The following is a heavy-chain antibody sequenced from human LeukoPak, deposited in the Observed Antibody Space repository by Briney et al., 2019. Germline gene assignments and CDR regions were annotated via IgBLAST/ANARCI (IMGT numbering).Heavy chain of an antibody. CDR2: INHSGST. J-gene: IGHJ5*02. V-gene: IGHV4-34*01. CDR1: GGSISSYY. Sequence: SETLSLTCTVSGGSISSYYWSWIRQPPGKGLEWIGEINHSGSTNYNPSLKSRVTISVDTSKNQFSLKLSSVTAADTAVYYCARGSAVDIVATILPRNWFDPWGQGTLVTVSS. D-gene: IGHD5-12*01. CDR3: ARGSAVDIVATILPRNWFDP.